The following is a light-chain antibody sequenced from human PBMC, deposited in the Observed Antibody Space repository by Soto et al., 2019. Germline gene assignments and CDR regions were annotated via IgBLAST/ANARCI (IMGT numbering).Light chain of an antibody. CDR1: SSDVGGYNY. J-gene: IGLJ1*01. Sequence: QSVLTQPASVSGSPGQSITISCTGTSSDVGGYNYVSWYQQHPGKAPKLMIYEVNNRPSGVSHRFSGSKSGNTAFLTISGLQAEDEADYYCSSYTSSTLGVFGAGTKLTVL. CDR3: SSYTSSTLGV. V-gene: IGLV2-14*01. CDR2: EVN.